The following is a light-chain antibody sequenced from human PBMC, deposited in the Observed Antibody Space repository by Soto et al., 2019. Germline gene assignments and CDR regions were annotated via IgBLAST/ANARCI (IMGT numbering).Light chain of an antibody. CDR2: LGS. CDR3: MQVRQTPPT. CDR1: QSLLHSNGYNY. V-gene: IGKV2-28*01. J-gene: IGKJ1*01. Sequence: DIVMTQSPLSLSVTPGEPASISCRSSQSLLHSNGYNYLDWYLQKPGQSPQLLIYLGSNRASGVPDRLSGSGSGTDFTLKISRVEAEDVGVYYCMQVRQTPPTFGQGTKVEIK.